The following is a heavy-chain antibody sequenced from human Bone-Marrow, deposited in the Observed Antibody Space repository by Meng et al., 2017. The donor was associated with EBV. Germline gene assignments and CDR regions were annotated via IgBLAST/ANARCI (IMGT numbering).Heavy chain of an antibody. CDR3: ARFGPGIAGKGGDY. J-gene: IGHJ4*02. CDR2: ISAYNGNT. Sequence: QVQMRQFGVVMKKPGAYVKDCCQASAYTFTSYGISWGRQAPGQGLEWMGWISAYNGNTNYAQKLQGRVTMTTDTSTSTAYMELRSLRSDDTAVYYCARFGPGIAGKGGDYWGQGTLVTVSS. D-gene: IGHD6-13*01. CDR1: AYTFTSYG. V-gene: IGHV1-18*01.